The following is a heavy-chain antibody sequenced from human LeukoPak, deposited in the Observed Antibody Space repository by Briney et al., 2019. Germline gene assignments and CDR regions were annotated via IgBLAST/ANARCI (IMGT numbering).Heavy chain of an antibody. V-gene: IGHV1-2*02. CDR3: AREGYDLNQNHDLDV. CDR1: GYSFTAYF. J-gene: IGHJ6*02. Sequence: GASVKVSCKTSGYSFTAYFIHWVRQAPGQGLEWMGWINPNSGGTKYTQKFQDRVTMTRDTSITTAHMELGSLRSDDTAVYYCAREGYDLNQNHDLDVWGQGTTVTVS. D-gene: IGHD3-3*01. CDR2: INPNSGGT.